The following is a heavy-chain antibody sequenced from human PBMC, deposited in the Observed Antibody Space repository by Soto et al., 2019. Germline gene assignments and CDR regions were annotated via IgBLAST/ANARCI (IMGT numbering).Heavy chain of an antibody. CDR1: GYTFTGYY. CDR2: INPNSGGT. V-gene: IGHV1-2*04. Sequence: ASVKVSCKASGYTFTGYYMHWVRQAPGQGLEWMGWINPNSGGTNYAQKFQGWVTMTRDTSISTAYMELSRLRSDDTAVYYCARGRGSLGHDAFDIWGQGTMVTVSS. J-gene: IGHJ3*02. CDR3: ARGRGSLGHDAFDI. D-gene: IGHD1-26*01.